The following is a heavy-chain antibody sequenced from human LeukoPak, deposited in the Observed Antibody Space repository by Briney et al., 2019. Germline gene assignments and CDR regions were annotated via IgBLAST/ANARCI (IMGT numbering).Heavy chain of an antibody. D-gene: IGHD3-22*01. Sequence: PSETLSLTCAVSGGSINSNNWWSGVRQPPGKGLEWIGEIYHSGSTNYNPSLKSRVTISVDTSKNQFSLKLSSVTAADTAVYYCGARGAFDSSGSYWYFDLWGRGTLVTVSS. CDR2: IYHSGST. CDR3: ARGAFDSSGSYWYFDL. V-gene: IGHV4-4*02. CDR1: GGSINSNNW. J-gene: IGHJ2*01.